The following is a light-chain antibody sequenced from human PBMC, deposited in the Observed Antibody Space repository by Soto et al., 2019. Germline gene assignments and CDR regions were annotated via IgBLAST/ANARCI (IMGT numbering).Light chain of an antibody. Sequence: DIVMTQSPATLSVSPGERATLSCRASQSVGSNLSWYQQKPGQAPRFLIYGASTRATGIPARFSGSGSRTEFTLTISSLQSEDFAVYYCQQYNNWPPWTFGQGTKVEIK. J-gene: IGKJ1*01. CDR1: QSVGSN. V-gene: IGKV3-15*01. CDR2: GAS. CDR3: QQYNNWPPWT.